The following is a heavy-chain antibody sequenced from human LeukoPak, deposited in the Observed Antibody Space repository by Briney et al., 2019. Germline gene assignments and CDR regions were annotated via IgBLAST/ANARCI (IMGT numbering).Heavy chain of an antibody. CDR3: ARGPGYSYGYGDY. V-gene: IGHV4-30-2*01. D-gene: IGHD5-18*01. CDR2: IYHSGST. J-gene: IGHJ4*02. CDR1: GGSISSGGYS. Sequence: SQTLSLTCAVSGGSISSGGYSWSWIRQPPGKGLEWIGYIYHSGSTYYNPSLKSRVTISVDRSKNQFSLKLSSVTAADAAVYYCARGPGYSYGYGDYWGQGTLVTVSS.